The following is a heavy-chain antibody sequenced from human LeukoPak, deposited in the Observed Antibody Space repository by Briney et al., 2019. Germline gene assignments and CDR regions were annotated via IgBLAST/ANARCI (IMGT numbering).Heavy chain of an antibody. CDR1: GGTFSSYA. CDR2: IIPIFGTA. CDR3: AREGEAAAGTESPTINWFDP. J-gene: IGHJ5*02. D-gene: IGHD6-13*01. V-gene: IGHV1-69*05. Sequence: ASVKVSCKASGGTFSSYAISWVRQAPGQGLEWMGRIIPIFGTANYAQKFQGRVTITTDESTSTAYMELSSLRSEDTAVYYCAREGEAAAGTESPTINWFDPWGQGTLVTASS.